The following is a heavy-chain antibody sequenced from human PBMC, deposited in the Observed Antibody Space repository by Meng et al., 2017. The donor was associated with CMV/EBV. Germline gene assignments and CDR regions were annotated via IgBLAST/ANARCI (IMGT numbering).Heavy chain of an antibody. Sequence: GGSLRLSCAASGFTFSNYAMHWVRQAPGRGLEWVTFTLFDGSDNHYRDSVKGRFTISRDNSRNTLYLQMNNLRPEDTAVYYCARVYIAAAGVSDYWGQGTLVTVSS. V-gene: IGHV3-30*02. J-gene: IGHJ4*02. D-gene: IGHD6-13*01. CDR2: TLFDGSDN. CDR1: GFTFSNYA. CDR3: ARVYIAAAGVSDY.